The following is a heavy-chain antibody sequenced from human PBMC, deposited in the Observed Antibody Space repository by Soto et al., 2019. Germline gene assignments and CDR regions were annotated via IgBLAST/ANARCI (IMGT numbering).Heavy chain of an antibody. CDR1: GGTFSSYA. Sequence: SVKVSCKASGGTFSSYAISWVRQAPGQGLEWMGGIIPIFGTANYAQKFQGRVTITADESTSTAYMELSSLRSEDTAVYYCAREAGYCTNGVCYPDAFDIWGQGTMVTVSS. CDR2: IIPIFGTA. J-gene: IGHJ3*02. V-gene: IGHV1-69*13. D-gene: IGHD2-8*01. CDR3: AREAGYCTNGVCYPDAFDI.